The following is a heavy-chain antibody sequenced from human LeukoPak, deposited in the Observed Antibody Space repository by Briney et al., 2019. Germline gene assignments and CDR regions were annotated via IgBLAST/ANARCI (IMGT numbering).Heavy chain of an antibody. Sequence: PGGSLRLSCAASGFTFSYYSVTWVRQAPGKGLEWASSISSDNTYIYYADSVRGRFTISRDNAKNLFYLQMNSLRAEDTAVYYCARLDRADYSTSPIPYYNYFMDAWDKGTTVTVSS. CDR3: ARLDRADYSTSPIPYYNYFMDA. CDR1: GFTFSYYS. CDR2: ISSDNTYI. J-gene: IGHJ6*03. D-gene: IGHD6-13*01. V-gene: IGHV3-21*06.